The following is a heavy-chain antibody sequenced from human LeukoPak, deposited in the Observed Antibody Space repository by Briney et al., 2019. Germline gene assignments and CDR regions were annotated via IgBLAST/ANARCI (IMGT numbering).Heavy chain of an antibody. CDR1: GFTFSSYG. J-gene: IGHJ4*02. Sequence: PGGSLRLSCAASGFTFSSYGMSWVRQAPGKGLEWVSAISGSGGSTYYADSVKGRFTISRDNSKNTLYLQMNSLRAEDTAVYYCAKAHLWFGELLPDFDYWGQGTLVTVSS. CDR2: ISGSGGST. D-gene: IGHD3-10*01. V-gene: IGHV3-23*01. CDR3: AKAHLWFGELLPDFDY.